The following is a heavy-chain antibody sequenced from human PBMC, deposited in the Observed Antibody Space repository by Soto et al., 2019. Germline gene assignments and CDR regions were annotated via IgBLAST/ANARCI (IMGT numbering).Heavy chain of an antibody. J-gene: IGHJ6*03. V-gene: IGHV3-11*01. CDR1: GLTFSDYY. CDR3: ARSDDNYYYYMDV. Sequence: GGSMRLSCAASGLTFSDYYMSWIRQAPGKGLEWVSYISSSGSTIYYADSVKGRFTISRDNAKNSLYLQMNSLRAEDTAVYYCARSDDNYYYYMDVWGKGTTVTVSS. CDR2: ISSSGSTI. D-gene: IGHD1-1*01.